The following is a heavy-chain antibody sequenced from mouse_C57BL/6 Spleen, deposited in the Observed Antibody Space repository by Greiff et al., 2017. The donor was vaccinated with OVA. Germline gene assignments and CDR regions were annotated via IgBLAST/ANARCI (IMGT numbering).Heavy chain of an antibody. CDR2: IRNKANGYTT. V-gene: IGHV7-3*01. CDR3: AAGSNSHYYAMDY. Sequence: EVKVEESGGGLVQPGGSLSLSCAASGFTFTDYYMSWVRQPPGKALEWLGFIRNKANGYTTEYSASVKGRFTISRDNSQSILYLQMNALRAEDSATYYCAAGSNSHYYAMDYWGQGTSVTDSS. D-gene: IGHD2-5*01. J-gene: IGHJ4*01. CDR1: GFTFTDYY.